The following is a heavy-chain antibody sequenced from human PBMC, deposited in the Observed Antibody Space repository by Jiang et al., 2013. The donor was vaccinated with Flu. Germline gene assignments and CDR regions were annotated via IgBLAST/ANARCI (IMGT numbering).Heavy chain of an antibody. D-gene: IGHD3-9*01. J-gene: IGHJ4*02. V-gene: IGHV4-30-2*05. Sequence: KSRVTISVDTSKNQFSLKLSSVTAADTAVYYCARGAYYDILTGYSTFDYWGQGTLVTVSS. CDR3: ARGAYYDILTGYSTFDY.